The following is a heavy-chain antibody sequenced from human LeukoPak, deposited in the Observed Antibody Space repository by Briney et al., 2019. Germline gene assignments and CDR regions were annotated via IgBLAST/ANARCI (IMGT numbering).Heavy chain of an antibody. CDR3: AKLSRGEAASENNWFDP. V-gene: IGHV3-23*01. J-gene: IGHJ5*02. CDR2: ISGSGGST. CDR1: GFTFRSYA. Sequence: GGSLRLSCAASGFTFRSYAMSWVRQAPGKGPEWVSGISGSGGSTYYADSVKGRFTISRDNSKNTLYLQMNSLRAEDTAVYYCAKLSRGEAASENNWFDPWGQGTLVTVSS. D-gene: IGHD2-15*01.